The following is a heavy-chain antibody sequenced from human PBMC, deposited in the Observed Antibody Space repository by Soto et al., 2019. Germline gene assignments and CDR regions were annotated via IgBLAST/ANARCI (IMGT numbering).Heavy chain of an antibody. CDR2: ISSSSSYI. V-gene: IGHV3-21*01. CDR1: GFTFRSYS. CDR3: AKDLESKVLLWFGELLTPRGYGMDV. Sequence: GSLRLSCAASGFTFRSYSMNWVRQAPVKGLEWVSSISSSSSYIYYADSVKGRFTISRDNAKNSLYLQMNSLRAEDTAVYYCAKDLESKVLLWFGELLTPRGYGMDVWGQGTTVTVSS. D-gene: IGHD3-10*01. J-gene: IGHJ6*02.